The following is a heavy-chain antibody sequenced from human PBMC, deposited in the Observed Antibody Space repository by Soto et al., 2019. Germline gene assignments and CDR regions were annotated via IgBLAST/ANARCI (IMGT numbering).Heavy chain of an antibody. D-gene: IGHD6-13*01. CDR2: ISGSGGST. V-gene: IGHV3-23*01. CDR1: GFTFSNYA. Sequence: PGGPLRLSCAASGFTFSNYAMNWVRQAPGKGLEWVSTISGSGGSTFYADSVKGQFTISRDNSKNTLYLQMNSLRAEDTAVYYCAKDHQRSSWSPGDYFDYWGQGTLVTVSS. J-gene: IGHJ4*02. CDR3: AKDHQRSSWSPGDYFDY.